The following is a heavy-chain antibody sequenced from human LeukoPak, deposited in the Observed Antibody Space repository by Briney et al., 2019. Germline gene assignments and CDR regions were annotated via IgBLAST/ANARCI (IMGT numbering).Heavy chain of an antibody. CDR3: ARARGSGSYYGHDYYYYHYMDV. V-gene: IGHV1-46*01. J-gene: IGHJ6*03. D-gene: IGHD3-10*01. Sequence: ASVKVSCKASGDTFTTYYIHWVRQGPGQGPEWMGVSNPSGGSTTNAQKFQGRVTMTRDTSTSTVYMELSSLRSEDTAIYYCARARGSGSYYGHDYYYYHYMDVWGKGTTVTVSS. CDR2: SNPSGGST. CDR1: GDTFTTYY.